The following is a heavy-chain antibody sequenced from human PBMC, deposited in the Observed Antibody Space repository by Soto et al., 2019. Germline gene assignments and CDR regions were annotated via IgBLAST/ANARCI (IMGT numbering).Heavy chain of an antibody. Sequence: ASVKVSCKASGGTFSSYAISWVRQAPGQGLEWMGGIIPIFGTANYAQKFQGRVTITADESTSTAYMELSSLRSEDTAVYYCARDGYCSSTSCLEDFDYWGQGTLVTVSS. CDR3: ARDGYCSSTSCLEDFDY. CDR1: GGTFSSYA. CDR2: IIPIFGTA. D-gene: IGHD2-2*03. V-gene: IGHV1-69*13. J-gene: IGHJ4*02.